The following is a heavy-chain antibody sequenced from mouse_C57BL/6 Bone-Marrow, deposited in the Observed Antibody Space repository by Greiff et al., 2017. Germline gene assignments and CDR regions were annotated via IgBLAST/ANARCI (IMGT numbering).Heavy chain of an antibody. CDR1: GFTFSSYG. CDR2: ISSGGSYT. D-gene: IGHD2-2*01. Sequence: EVKLVESGGDLVKPGGSLKLSCAASGFTFSSYGMSWVRQTPDKRLAWVATISSGGSYTYYPDSVKGRFTISRANAKNTLYLQMSRLKAEDTAVYYCARQAGYGYAMDYWGQGTSVTVSS. V-gene: IGHV5-6*01. CDR3: ARQAGYGYAMDY. J-gene: IGHJ4*01.